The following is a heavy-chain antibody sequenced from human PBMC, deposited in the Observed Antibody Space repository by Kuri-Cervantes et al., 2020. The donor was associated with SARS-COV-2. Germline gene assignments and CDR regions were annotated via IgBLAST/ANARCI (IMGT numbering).Heavy chain of an antibody. J-gene: IGHJ6*03. V-gene: IGHV4-59*08. Sequence: SETLSLTCTVSGGSISTSYWSWIRQPPGKGLEWIGYIYYIGSTNYNPSLKSRVTISVDTSKNQFSLKLSSVTAADTAVYYCARQTPELRPWYQYMDVWGKGTTVTVSS. CDR2: IYYIGST. D-gene: IGHD1-26*01. CDR1: GGSISTSY. CDR3: ARQTPELRPWYQYMDV.